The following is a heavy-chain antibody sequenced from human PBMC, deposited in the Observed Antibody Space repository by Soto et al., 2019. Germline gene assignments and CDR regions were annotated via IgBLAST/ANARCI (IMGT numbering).Heavy chain of an antibody. CDR1: GFTFSSYG. Sequence: SLRLSCAASGFTFSSYGMHWVRQAPGKGLEWVAVIWYDGSNKYYADSVKGRFTISRDNSKNTLYLQMNSLRAEDTAVYYCARAGDYYDSSGYQRFDYWGQGTLVTVSS. D-gene: IGHD3-22*01. J-gene: IGHJ4*02. CDR3: ARAGDYYDSSGYQRFDY. V-gene: IGHV3-33*01. CDR2: IWYDGSNK.